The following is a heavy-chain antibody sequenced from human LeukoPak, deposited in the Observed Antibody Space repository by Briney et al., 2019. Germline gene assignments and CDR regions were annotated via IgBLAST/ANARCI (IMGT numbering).Heavy chain of an antibody. CDR3: AKEGGDVVVKYYFDY. CDR1: GFTFVDCA. CDR2: ISWNSGSI. V-gene: IGHV3-9*01. Sequence: GRSLRLSCAASGFTFVDCAMHWVRQAPGKGLEWVSGISWNSGSIGYADSVKGRFTISRDNAKNSLYLQMNSLRAEDTALYYCAKEGGDVVVKYYFDYWGQGTLVTVSS. D-gene: IGHD3-22*01. J-gene: IGHJ4*02.